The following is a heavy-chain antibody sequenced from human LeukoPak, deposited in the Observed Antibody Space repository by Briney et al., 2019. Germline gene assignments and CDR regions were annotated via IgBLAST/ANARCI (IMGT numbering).Heavy chain of an antibody. CDR2: IYYSGST. Sequence: ETLSLTCTVSGGSISSYYWSWIRQPPGKGLEWIGYIYYSGSTNYNPSLKSRVTISVDTSKNQFSLKLSSVTAADTAVYYCARDLRGNWFDPWGQGTLVTVSS. J-gene: IGHJ5*02. V-gene: IGHV4-59*12. CDR3: ARDLRGNWFDP. CDR1: GGSISSYY.